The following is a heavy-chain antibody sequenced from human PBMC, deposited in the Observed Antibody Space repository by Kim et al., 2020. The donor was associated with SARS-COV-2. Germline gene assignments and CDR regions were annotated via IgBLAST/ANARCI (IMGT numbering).Heavy chain of an antibody. CDR2: INPNSGGT. Sequence: ASVKVSCKASGYTFTGYYMHWVRQAPGQGLEWMGRINPNSGGTNYAQKFQGRVTMTRDTSISTAYMELSRLRSDDTAVYYCARWEAAVPAAMRNYYYYYGMDVWGQGTTVTVSS. CDR3: ARWEAAVPAAMRNYYYYYGMDV. V-gene: IGHV1-2*06. D-gene: IGHD2-2*01. J-gene: IGHJ6*02. CDR1: GYTFTGYY.